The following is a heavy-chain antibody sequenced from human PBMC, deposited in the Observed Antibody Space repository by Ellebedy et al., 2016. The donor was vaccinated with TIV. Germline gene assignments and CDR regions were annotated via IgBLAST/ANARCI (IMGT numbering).Heavy chain of an antibody. CDR1: GFTFSSYW. V-gene: IGHV3-74*01. Sequence: GESLKISCAASGFTFSSYWMHWVRQAPGKGLVWVSRINSDGSSTSSSDSVKGRFTISRDNAKNTLYLQMNSLRAEDTAVYYCARGVVLRTTSRWFDLWGRGTLVTVSS. D-gene: IGHD4-17*01. CDR3: ARGVVLRTTSRWFDL. CDR2: INSDGSST. J-gene: IGHJ2*01.